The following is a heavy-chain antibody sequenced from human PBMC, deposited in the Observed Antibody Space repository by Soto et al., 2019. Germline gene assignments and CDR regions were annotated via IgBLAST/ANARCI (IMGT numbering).Heavy chain of an antibody. CDR3: AREWGGQYYYKKGAFNT. CDR1: GGTFSSYA. D-gene: IGHD3-22*01. Sequence: SVKVSCKASGGTFSSYAISWVRQAPGQGLEWMGGIIPIFGTANYAQKFQGRVTITADKSTSTAYMELSSLRSEDTAVYYCAREWGGQYYYKKGAFNTWGKGTMAPVS. V-gene: IGHV1-69*06. J-gene: IGHJ3*02. CDR2: IIPIFGTA.